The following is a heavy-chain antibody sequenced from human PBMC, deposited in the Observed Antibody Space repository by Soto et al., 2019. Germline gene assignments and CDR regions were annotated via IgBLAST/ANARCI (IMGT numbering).Heavy chain of an antibody. J-gene: IGHJ6*02. V-gene: IGHV1-69*13. CDR1: GGTFRSNA. Sequence: ASVEVSCKASGGTFRSNAIRWVRQDPGQGLEWMGGIIPIFGTANYAQKFQGRVTITADESTSTAYMELSSLRSEDTAVYYCATISHSYAVRVDVWGQGTTVTVSS. CDR3: ATISHSYAVRVDV. CDR2: IIPIFGTA. D-gene: IGHD5-18*01.